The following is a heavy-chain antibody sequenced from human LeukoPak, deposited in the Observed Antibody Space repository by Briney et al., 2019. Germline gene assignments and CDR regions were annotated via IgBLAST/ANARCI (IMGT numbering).Heavy chain of an antibody. CDR3: ARGVGSSWVDYDY. Sequence: GGSLRLSCAASGFTFSSYSMNWVRQAPGKGLEWVSGINWNGGSTGYADSVKGRFTISRDSAKNSLYLQMNSLRAEDTALYYCARGVGSSWVDYDYWGQGNLVTVSS. J-gene: IGHJ4*02. V-gene: IGHV3-20*04. D-gene: IGHD6-13*01. CDR2: INWNGGST. CDR1: GFTFSSYS.